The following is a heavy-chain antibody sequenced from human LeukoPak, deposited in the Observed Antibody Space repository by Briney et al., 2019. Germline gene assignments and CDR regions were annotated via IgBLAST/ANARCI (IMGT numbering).Heavy chain of an antibody. CDR3: ARAGYSSGWYYFDY. Sequence: PSETLSLTCTVSGGSISSYYWSWIRQPAGKVLEWIGRIYTSGSTNYNPSLKSRVTMSVDTSKNQFSLKLSSVTAADTAVYYCARAGYSSGWYYFDYWGQGTLVTVYS. J-gene: IGHJ4*02. V-gene: IGHV4-4*07. CDR2: IYTSGST. CDR1: GGSISSYY. D-gene: IGHD6-19*01.